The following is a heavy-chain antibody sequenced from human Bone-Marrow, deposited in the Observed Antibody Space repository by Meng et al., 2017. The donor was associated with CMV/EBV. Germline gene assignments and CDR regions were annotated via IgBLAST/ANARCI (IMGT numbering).Heavy chain of an antibody. CDR1: TYSISSGYY. J-gene: IGHJ4*02. V-gene: IGHV4-38-2*02. D-gene: IGHD3-3*01. Sequence: SETLSLTCTVSTYSISSGYYWGWIRQPPGKGLEWLGTTYHSGISFFNPSLKSRLTMSVDTSKNQFSLRLSSVTAADTAVYFCARGRFRHTYWGQGTLVTVSS. CDR3: ARGRFRHTY. CDR2: TYHSGIS.